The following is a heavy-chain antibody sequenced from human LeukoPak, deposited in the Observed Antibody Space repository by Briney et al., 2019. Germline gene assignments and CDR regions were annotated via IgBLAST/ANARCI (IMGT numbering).Heavy chain of an antibody. V-gene: IGHV6-1*01. J-gene: IGHJ4*02. D-gene: IGHD6-13*01. CDR3: ARVGRGIAAAADY. CDR1: GDSLSSNSAT. Sequence: SQTLSLTCVISGDSLSSNSATWDWIRQSPSRGLEWLGRTYYRSKWYLDYAVSVKSRININPDTSKNQFSLKLSSVTAADTAVYYCARVGRGIAAAADYWGQGTLVTVSS. CDR2: TYYRSKWYL.